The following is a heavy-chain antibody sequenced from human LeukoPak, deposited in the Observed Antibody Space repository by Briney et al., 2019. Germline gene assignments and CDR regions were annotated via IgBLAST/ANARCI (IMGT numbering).Heavy chain of an antibody. D-gene: IGHD4-17*01. Sequence: ASVKVSCKASGYTITSYFIHWVRQAPGQGLEWMGIINPSGGSTSYAQKFQGRVSMTRDTSTSTVYMELRSLGSEDTAVYYCARSASTVTTFWDAAFDIWGQGTMVTVSS. CDR3: ARSASTVTTFWDAAFDI. CDR1: GYTITSYF. CDR2: INPSGGST. J-gene: IGHJ3*02. V-gene: IGHV1-46*01.